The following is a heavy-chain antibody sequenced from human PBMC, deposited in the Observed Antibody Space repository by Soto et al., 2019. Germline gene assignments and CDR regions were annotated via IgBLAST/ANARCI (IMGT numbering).Heavy chain of an antibody. D-gene: IGHD2-8*02. J-gene: IGHJ3*02. Sequence: GGSLRLSCAASGFICSSYDMSWVRQAPGKGLEWVSTILVDGRTFYVDSVKGRFTISRDSSQNTVYLQMNSLTAGDTALYYCAKATATGGGAFDICGEGTMVTVSS. CDR1: GFICSSYD. CDR2: ILVDGRT. CDR3: AKATATGGGAFDI. V-gene: IGHV3-23*01.